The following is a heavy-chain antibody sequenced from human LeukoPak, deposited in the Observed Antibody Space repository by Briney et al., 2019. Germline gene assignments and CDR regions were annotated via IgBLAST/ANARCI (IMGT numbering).Heavy chain of an antibody. CDR1: GGTFSSYT. CDR3: ARDIDDNDAFDI. Sequence: SVKVSCKASGGTFSSYTISWVRQAPGQGLEWMGRIIPILGIANYAQKFQGRVTITTDESTSTAYMELSSLRSEDTAVYYCARDIDDNDAFDIWGQGTMVTVSS. V-gene: IGHV1-69*16. D-gene: IGHD3-9*01. CDR2: IIPILGIA. J-gene: IGHJ3*02.